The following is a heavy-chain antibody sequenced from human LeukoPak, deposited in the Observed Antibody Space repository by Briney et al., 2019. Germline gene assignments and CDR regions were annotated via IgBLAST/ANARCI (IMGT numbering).Heavy chain of an antibody. CDR2: INPGDGTT. Sequence: ASVKVSCKASGYTFTGYYIHWVRQAPGQGLEWMGIINPGDGTTSCAQKFQGRVTMTRDTSTSTVYIELRSLRSEDTAVYYCARAPANKYDSRLSEDYWGQGTLVTVSS. V-gene: IGHV1-46*01. CDR1: GYTFTGYY. J-gene: IGHJ4*02. D-gene: IGHD3-22*01. CDR3: ARAPANKYDSRLSEDY.